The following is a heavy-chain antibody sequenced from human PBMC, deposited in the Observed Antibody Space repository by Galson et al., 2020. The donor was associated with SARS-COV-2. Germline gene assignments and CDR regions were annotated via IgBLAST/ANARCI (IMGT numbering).Heavy chain of an antibody. Sequence: ETSETLTLTCTVSDGPMSSYHWNWIRKPPGKGLKWIRYISYSGNTNYNPSLKSRVTMSVDLSKNQFSLNLSSVTAADTAVYFCARDPAPRYGDNCYDVMDVWGQGTTVAV. J-gene: IGHJ6*02. CDR2: ISYSGNT. CDR3: ARDPAPRYGDNCYDVMDV. CDR1: DGPMSSYH. V-gene: IGHV4-59*01. D-gene: IGHD3-10*01.